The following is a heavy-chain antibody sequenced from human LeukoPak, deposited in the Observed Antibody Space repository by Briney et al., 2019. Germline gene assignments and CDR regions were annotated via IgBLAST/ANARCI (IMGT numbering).Heavy chain of an antibody. Sequence: PGGSLRLSCAASGNYWMHWVRQAPGKGLEWVSTISGSGGSTYYADSVKGRFTISRDNSKNTLYLQMNSLRAEDTAVYYCAKDLNYGFDYWGQGTLVTVSS. J-gene: IGHJ4*02. CDR1: GNYW. CDR3: AKDLNYGFDY. D-gene: IGHD4-11*01. CDR2: ISGSGGST. V-gene: IGHV3-23*01.